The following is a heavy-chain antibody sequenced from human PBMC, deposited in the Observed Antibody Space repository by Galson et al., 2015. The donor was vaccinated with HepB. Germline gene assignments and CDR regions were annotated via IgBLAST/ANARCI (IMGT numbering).Heavy chain of an antibody. CDR1: GFTFSSYG. Sequence: SLRLSCAASGFTFSSYGMHWVRQAPGKGLEWVAVISHDGSKKYYEESLKGRLTISRDNSKNTLYLQMDNLRAEDTAVYSCAKDVLRSLEWFRASDNFFDFWGQGTLVTVSS. CDR2: ISHDGSKK. D-gene: IGHD3-3*01. V-gene: IGHV3-30*18. J-gene: IGHJ4*02. CDR3: AKDVLRSLEWFRASDNFFDF.